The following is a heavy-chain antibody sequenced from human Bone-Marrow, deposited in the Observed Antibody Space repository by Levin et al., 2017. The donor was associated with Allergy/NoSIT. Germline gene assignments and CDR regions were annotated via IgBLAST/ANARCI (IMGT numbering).Heavy chain of an antibody. Sequence: QTLSLTCTVSGDSDNSGRIYWTWIRQPPGKALEFLALIYWDDDKHYSPSLKSRLTITTDTSKNQAVLTMTNINPVDTDTYFCVHHSTSSRGHSMGVWGQGTTVTVSS. D-gene: IGHD6-13*01. J-gene: IGHJ6*02. V-gene: IGHV2-5*08. CDR3: VHHSTSSRGHSMGV. CDR1: GDSDNSGRIY. CDR2: IYWDDDK.